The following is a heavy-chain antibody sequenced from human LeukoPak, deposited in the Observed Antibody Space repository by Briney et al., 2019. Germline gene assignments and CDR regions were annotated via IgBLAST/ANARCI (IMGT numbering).Heavy chain of an antibody. CDR2: ISYDGSDK. J-gene: IGHJ6*04. D-gene: IGHD3-10*02. V-gene: IGHV3-30*04. CDR3: AELGITMIGGV. CDR1: GFTFSSYA. Sequence: GGSLRLSCAASGFTFSSYAMYWVRQAPGKGLEWGAVISYDGSDKFYADSVKGRFTISRGNAKNSLYLQMNSLRAEDTAVYYCAELGITMIGGVWGKGTTVTISS.